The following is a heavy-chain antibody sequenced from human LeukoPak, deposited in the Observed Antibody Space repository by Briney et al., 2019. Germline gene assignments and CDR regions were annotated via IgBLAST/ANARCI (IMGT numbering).Heavy chain of an antibody. CDR1: GFTSSSYG. CDR2: ISYDGSNK. CDR3: ANDVRYFDWLGIFDY. V-gene: IGHV3-30*18. Sequence: GGSLRLSCAASGFTSSSYGMHWVRQAPGKGLEWVAVISYDGSNKYYADSVKGRFTISRDNSKNTLYLQMNSLRAEDTAVYYCANDVRYFDWLGIFDYWGQGTLVTVSS. D-gene: IGHD3-9*01. J-gene: IGHJ4*02.